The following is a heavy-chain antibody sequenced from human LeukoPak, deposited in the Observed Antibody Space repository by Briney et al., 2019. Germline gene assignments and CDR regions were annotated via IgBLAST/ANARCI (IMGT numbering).Heavy chain of an antibody. D-gene: IGHD3-9*01. CDR1: GFTFSNFL. CDR3: AKDRDTGFYVKGSFEI. V-gene: IGHV3-48*01. CDR2: ISNSDSDSNI. Sequence: GGSLRLSCAASGFTFSNFLMNWVRQAPGRGLEWISYISNSDSDSNIYYADSVKGRFTISRDNSKNTPYLQMNSLRAEDTAVYYCAKDRDTGFYVKGSFEIWGQGTTVTVSS. J-gene: IGHJ3*02.